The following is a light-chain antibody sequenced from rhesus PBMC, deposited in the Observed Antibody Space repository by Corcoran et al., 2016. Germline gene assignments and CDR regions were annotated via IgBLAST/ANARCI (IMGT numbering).Light chain of an antibody. Sequence: DIQMTQSPSSLSASAGDRVTITCRASQGISSWLAWYQQKPGKAPKLLIYKASLLQSGVPSRFSGNGSRKEFTRTISNLQPEGFATYNCQQYNSAPTTFGRETKVEIK. CDR2: KAS. CDR3: QQYNSAPTT. V-gene: IGKV1-21*01. CDR1: QGISSW. J-gene: IGKJ4*01.